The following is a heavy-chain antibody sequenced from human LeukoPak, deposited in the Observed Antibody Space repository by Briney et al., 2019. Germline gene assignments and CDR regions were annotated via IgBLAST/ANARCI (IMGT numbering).Heavy chain of an antibody. V-gene: IGHV3-21*01. J-gene: IGHJ4*02. CDR2: ISSSSSYI. Sequence: GGSLRLSCAASGFTFSSYSMNWVRQAPGKGLEWVSSISSSSSYIYYADSVKGRFTISRDNAKNSLYLQMNSLRAEDTAVYYCARDRIYGGNFNYFDYWGQGTLVTVSS. D-gene: IGHD4-23*01. CDR1: GFTFSSYS. CDR3: ARDRIYGGNFNYFDY.